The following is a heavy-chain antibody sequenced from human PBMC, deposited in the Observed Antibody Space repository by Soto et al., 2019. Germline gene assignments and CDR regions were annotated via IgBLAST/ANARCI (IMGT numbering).Heavy chain of an antibody. J-gene: IGHJ6*02. Sequence: QVQLQESGPGLVKPSQTLSLTCTVSGGSISSGDYYWSWIRQPPGKGLEWIGYIYYSGSTYYNPSLKSRVTISVDTSKNQFSLKLSSVTAADTAVYYCARDRDIEYSSSDVYYYYGMDVWGQGTTVTVSS. D-gene: IGHD6-6*01. CDR2: IYYSGST. CDR1: GGSISSGDYY. CDR3: ARDRDIEYSSSDVYYYYGMDV. V-gene: IGHV4-30-4*01.